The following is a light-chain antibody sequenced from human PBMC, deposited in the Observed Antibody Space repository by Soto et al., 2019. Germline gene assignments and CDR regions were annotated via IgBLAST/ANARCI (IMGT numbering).Light chain of an antibody. J-gene: IGKJ5*01. CDR2: DVS. Sequence: EIVLTQSPATLSLSPGERVTLSCRASQSVTNSLAWYQRKPGQAPRLLIYDVSNRATGIPARFSGSGSGTDFTLTISSLEPEDFAVYFCQQRTNWPRVTFGQGTRLEIK. CDR3: QQRTNWPRVT. V-gene: IGKV3-11*01. CDR1: QSVTNS.